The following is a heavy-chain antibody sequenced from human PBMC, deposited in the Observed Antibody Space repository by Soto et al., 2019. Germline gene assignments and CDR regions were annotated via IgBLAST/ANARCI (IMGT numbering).Heavy chain of an antibody. V-gene: IGHV1-69*02. CDR3: ARGTDYYDSSGYYYGMDV. D-gene: IGHD3-22*01. CDR1: GGTFSSYI. CDR2: IIPILGIA. J-gene: IGHJ6*02. Sequence: QVQLVQSGAEVKKPGSSVKVSCKASGGTFSSYIISWVRQAPGQGLEWMGRIIPILGIANYAQKFQGRVTIRADKSTSTAYMELSSLRSEDTAVYYCARGTDYYDSSGYYYGMDVWGQGTTVTVSS.